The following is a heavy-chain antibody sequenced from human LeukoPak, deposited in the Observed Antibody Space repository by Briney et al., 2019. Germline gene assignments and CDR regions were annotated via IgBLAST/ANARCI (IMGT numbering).Heavy chain of an antibody. J-gene: IGHJ4*02. D-gene: IGHD6-13*01. CDR3: TSTYSSSWYYYFDY. V-gene: IGHV3-49*03. CDR2: IRSKAYGGTT. CDR1: GFTFGDYA. Sequence: PGGSLRLSCTASGFTFGDYAMSWSRQAPGKGLEWVGFIRSKAYGGTTEYAASVKGRFTISRDDSKSIAYLQMNSLKTEDTAVYYCTSTYSSSWYYYFDYWGQGTLVTVSS.